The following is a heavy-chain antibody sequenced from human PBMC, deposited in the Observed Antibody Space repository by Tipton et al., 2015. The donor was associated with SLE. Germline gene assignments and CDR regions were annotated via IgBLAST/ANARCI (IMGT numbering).Heavy chain of an antibody. CDR3: SRSTGLPAESRYYYGVDF. V-gene: IGHV1-46*01. D-gene: IGHD2-2*01. J-gene: IGHJ6*02. CDR1: GYTFSDYG. Sequence: QLVQSGAEVKKPGASVEVSCKASGYTFSDYGISWVRQAPGQGLEWMGVINPSDGSRSYAQKFHGRVTMTRDASTVYMELSSLKSEDTAVYFCSRSTGLPAESRYYYGVDFWGQGTTVKVSS. CDR2: INPSDGSR.